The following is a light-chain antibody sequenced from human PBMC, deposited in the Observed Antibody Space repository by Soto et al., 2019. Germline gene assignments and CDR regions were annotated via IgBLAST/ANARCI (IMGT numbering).Light chain of an antibody. J-gene: IGLJ3*02. CDR2: LEGSGSY. CDR1: RGHSSYI. V-gene: IGLV4-60*02. CDR3: ETGDSNTRV. Sequence: QSVLPQSSSASASLGSSVKLTCTLSRGHSSYIIAWHQQQPGKAPRYLMKLEGSGSYNKGSGVPDRFSGSSSGADRYLTIANLQFEDEADYYCETGDSNTRVFGGGTKLTVL.